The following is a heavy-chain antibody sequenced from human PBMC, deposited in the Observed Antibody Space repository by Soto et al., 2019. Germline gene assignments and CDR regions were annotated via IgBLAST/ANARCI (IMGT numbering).Heavy chain of an antibody. V-gene: IGHV1-69*01. J-gene: IGHJ4*02. CDR1: GGSCSNYI. CDR3: ARGLFGQQWLVGFDT. D-gene: IGHD6-19*01. Sequence: QVHLVQSGAEVKKPGSSVTGSCKASGGSCSNYIFAWVRHAPGQGLEWMGGTIPMFATAQYAQKLQGRVTITADEATSTVYVDLTSLTSDDTAVYYCARGLFGQQWLVGFDTWGQGTLVTVSS. CDR2: TIPMFATA.